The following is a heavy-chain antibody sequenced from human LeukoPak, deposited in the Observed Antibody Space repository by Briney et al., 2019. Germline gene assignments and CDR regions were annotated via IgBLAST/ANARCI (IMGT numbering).Heavy chain of an antibody. CDR1: GYTFTGYY. D-gene: IGHD6-6*01. V-gene: IGHV1-2*02. Sequence: ASVKVSCKASGYTFTGYYMHWVRQAPGQGLEWMGWINPNSGGTNYAQKFQGRVTMTRDTSISTAYMELSRLRSDDTAVYYCARVGSSSSAPEHDFDYWGQGTLVTVSS. J-gene: IGHJ4*02. CDR2: INPNSGGT. CDR3: ARVGSSSSAPEHDFDY.